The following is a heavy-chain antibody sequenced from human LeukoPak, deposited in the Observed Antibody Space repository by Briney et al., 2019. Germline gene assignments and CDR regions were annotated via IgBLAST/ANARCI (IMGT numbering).Heavy chain of an antibody. Sequence: KPSETLSLTCTVSGGSISRYYWSWIRQPPGKGLEWIGYIYYSGSTNYNPSLKSRVTISVDTSKNQFSLKLSSVTAADTAVYYCARETSQKGAHYMDVWGKGTTVTVSS. V-gene: IGHV4-59*01. D-gene: IGHD3-16*01. CDR1: GGSISRYY. CDR2: IYYSGST. J-gene: IGHJ6*03. CDR3: ARETSQKGAHYMDV.